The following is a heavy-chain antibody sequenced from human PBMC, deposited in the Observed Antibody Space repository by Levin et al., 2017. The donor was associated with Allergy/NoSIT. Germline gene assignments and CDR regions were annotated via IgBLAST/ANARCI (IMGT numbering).Heavy chain of an antibody. D-gene: IGHD3-9*01. V-gene: IGHV3-30*18. CDR3: AKGQHFDWLLWFDY. CDR2: ISYDGSNK. Sequence: GGSLRLSCAASGFTFSSYGMHWVRQAPGKGLEWVAVISYDGSNKYYADSVKGRFTISRDNSKNTLYLQMNSLRAEDTAVYYCAKGQHFDWLLWFDYWGQGTLVTVSS. J-gene: IGHJ4*02. CDR1: GFTFSSYG.